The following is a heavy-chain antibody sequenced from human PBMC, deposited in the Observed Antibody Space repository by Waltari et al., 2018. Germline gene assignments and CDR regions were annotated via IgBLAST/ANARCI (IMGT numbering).Heavy chain of an antibody. J-gene: IGHJ4*02. V-gene: IGHV3-53*01. Sequence: EVQLVESGGGLIQPGGSLSLSCAAPGFPVSCNYMSWVRQAPGKGLELVSVFYSGGSTYYADSVKGRFTISRDNSKNTLYLQMNSLRTEDTAVYYCARGDGVRGVIFDYWGQGTLVTVSS. CDR3: ARGDGVRGVIFDY. CDR2: FYSGGST. CDR1: GFPVSCNY. D-gene: IGHD3-10*01.